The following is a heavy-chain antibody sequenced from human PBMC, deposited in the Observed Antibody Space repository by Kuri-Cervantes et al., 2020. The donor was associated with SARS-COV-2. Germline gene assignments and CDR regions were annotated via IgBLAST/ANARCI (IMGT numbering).Heavy chain of an antibody. Sequence: ETLSLTCAASGFTFSSYAMSWARQAPGKGLEWVSAISGSGGSTYYADSVKGRFTISRDNSKNTLYLQMNSLRAEDTAVYYCARAPTYYDSSGPTYYFDYWGQGTLVTVSS. CDR1: GFTFSSYA. D-gene: IGHD3-22*01. CDR2: ISGSGGST. CDR3: ARAPTYYDSSGPTYYFDY. V-gene: IGHV3-23*01. J-gene: IGHJ4*02.